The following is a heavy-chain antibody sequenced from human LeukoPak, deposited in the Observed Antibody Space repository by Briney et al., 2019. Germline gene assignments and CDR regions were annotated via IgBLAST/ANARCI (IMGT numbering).Heavy chain of an antibody. CDR3: VRDRVGPHY. Sequence: GGSLRLSCAASGFTFSSAWMHWVRQAPGTGLVWVSRITDDATTTYADSVKGRFTISRDNAKNILYLQMNSLRAEDTAVYYCVRDRVGPHYSGQGTLVTVSS. CDR2: ITDDATT. CDR1: GFTFSSAW. J-gene: IGHJ4*02. V-gene: IGHV3-74*03. D-gene: IGHD1-26*01.